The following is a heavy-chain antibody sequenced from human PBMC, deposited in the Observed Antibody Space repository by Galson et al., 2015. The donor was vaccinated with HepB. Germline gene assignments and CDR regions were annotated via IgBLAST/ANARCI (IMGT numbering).Heavy chain of an antibody. Sequence: SLRLSCAASGFPFNNAWMTWVRQAPGRGLEWVGRIKSKTDGETTDYAAPVKGRFTISRDDSKNSLYLQMNSLKTEDTAVYYCPTDVYYSNYWSWLDPWGQGTLVTVSS. CDR2: IKSKTDGETT. D-gene: IGHD4-11*01. CDR1: GFPFNNAW. CDR3: PTDVYYSNYWSWLDP. V-gene: IGHV3-15*01. J-gene: IGHJ5*02.